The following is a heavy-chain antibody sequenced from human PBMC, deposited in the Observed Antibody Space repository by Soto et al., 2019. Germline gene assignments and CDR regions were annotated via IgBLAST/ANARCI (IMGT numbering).Heavy chain of an antibody. J-gene: IGHJ4*02. CDR3: AKAPSPCSGGSCYVDC. V-gene: IGHV3-30*18. CDR2: ISYDGSNK. CDR1: GFTFSSYG. D-gene: IGHD2-15*01. Sequence: QVQLVESGGGVVQPGRSLRLSCAASGFTFSSYGMYWVRQAPGKGLEWGAVISYDGSNKYYADSVKGRFTISRDNSKNTLYLQMNSLRAEDTAVYYCAKAPSPCSGGSCYVDCWGQGTLVTVSS.